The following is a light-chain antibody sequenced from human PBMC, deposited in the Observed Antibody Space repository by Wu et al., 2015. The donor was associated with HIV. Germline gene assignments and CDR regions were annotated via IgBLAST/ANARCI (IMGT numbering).Light chain of an antibody. Sequence: EIVLTQSPGTLSLSPGERATLSCRASQSVTSKYLAWYQQNPGQAPRLLIYGASNRATGIPDRFSGSGSGTDFTLTISRLEPEDFAVYYCQLYDNSPAITFGQGTRLEIK. J-gene: IGKJ5*01. V-gene: IGKV3-20*01. CDR1: QSVTSKY. CDR3: QLYDNSPAIT. CDR2: GAS.